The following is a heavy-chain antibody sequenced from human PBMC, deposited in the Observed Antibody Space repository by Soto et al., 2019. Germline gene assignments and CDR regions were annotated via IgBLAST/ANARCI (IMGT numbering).Heavy chain of an antibody. J-gene: IGHJ5*02. Sequence: QVQLVESGGGVVQPGRSLRLSCAASGFTFSSYGMHWVRQAPGKGLEWVAVISYDGSNKYYADSVKGRFTISRDNSKNTLYLQMNSLRAEDTAVYYCATGLAIAAAGPGFDPWGPGTRVTGSS. V-gene: IGHV3-30*03. CDR2: ISYDGSNK. CDR1: GFTFSSYG. CDR3: ATGLAIAAAGPGFDP. D-gene: IGHD6-13*01.